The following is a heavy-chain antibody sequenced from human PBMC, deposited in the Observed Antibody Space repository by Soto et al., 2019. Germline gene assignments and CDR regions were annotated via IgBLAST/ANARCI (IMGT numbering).Heavy chain of an antibody. CDR1: GFTFKAYA. Sequence: GGSLRLSCLASGFTFKAYAMGWVRQAPGKGLEWVSSITATDGKTYYADSVRGRFIISRDDSRNSLFLQMNGLRPDDSALYYCVKDEGTSSTVFDYWGQGTPVTV. CDR2: ITATDGKT. J-gene: IGHJ4*02. CDR3: VKDEGTSSTVFDY. D-gene: IGHD4-4*01. V-gene: IGHV3-23*01.